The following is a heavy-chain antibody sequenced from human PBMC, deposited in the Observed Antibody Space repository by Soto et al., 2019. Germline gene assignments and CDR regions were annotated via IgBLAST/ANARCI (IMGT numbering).Heavy chain of an antibody. CDR1: GFTFSDHY. J-gene: IGHJ4*02. CDR2: SRNKARSHTT. V-gene: IGHV3-72*01. CDR3: ARVNNDGYHFDY. Sequence: PGGSLRLSCAVSGFTFSDHYMDWVRQAPGKGLEWVARSRNKARSHTTEYAASVKGRFTISRDDSTDSLYLQMNNLKTEDTAVYYCARVNNDGYHFDYWGQGTLVTVSS. D-gene: IGHD6-13*01.